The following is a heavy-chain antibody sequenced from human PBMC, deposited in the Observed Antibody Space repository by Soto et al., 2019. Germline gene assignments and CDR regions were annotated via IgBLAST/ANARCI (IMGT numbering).Heavy chain of an antibody. D-gene: IGHD2-2*01. CDR1: GYTFTNYW. V-gene: IGHV5-51*01. Sequence: GESLKISCKGSGYTFTNYWIGWVRQMPGKGLEWMGIIYPGDSDTRYRPSFQGQVTISADKSINTAYLQWSGLKASDTAMYYCARAYCSTTTYHHGWDYWGQGTLVTVSS. CDR2: IYPGDSDT. J-gene: IGHJ4*02. CDR3: ARAYCSTTTYHHGWDY.